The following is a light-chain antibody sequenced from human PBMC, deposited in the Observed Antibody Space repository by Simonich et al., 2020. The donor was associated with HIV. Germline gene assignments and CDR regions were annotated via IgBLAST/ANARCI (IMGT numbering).Light chain of an antibody. V-gene: IGKV4-1*01. CDR3: QQYYTTPPT. CDR2: WAS. Sequence: DIVMTQSPDSLAVVLGERATINCKSSQSVFYSSNNKNYLAWYQQKPGQPPKRLIYWASTRESGIPDRFSGSGSGTDFTLTISSLQAEDVAVYYCQQYYTTPPTFGQGTKVEIK. CDR1: QSVFYSSNNKNY. J-gene: IGKJ1*01.